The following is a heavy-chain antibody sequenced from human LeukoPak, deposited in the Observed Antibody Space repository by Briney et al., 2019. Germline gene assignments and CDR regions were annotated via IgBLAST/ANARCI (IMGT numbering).Heavy chain of an antibody. Sequence: SETLSLTCAVYGGSFSGYYWSWIRQPPGKGLEWIGEINHSGSTNYNPSLKSRVTMSVDTSKNQFSLKLSSVTAADTAVYYCARALSSGQIDYWGQGTLVTVSS. CDR3: ARALSSGQIDY. D-gene: IGHD6-19*01. J-gene: IGHJ4*02. CDR2: INHSGST. CDR1: GGSFSGYY. V-gene: IGHV4-34*01.